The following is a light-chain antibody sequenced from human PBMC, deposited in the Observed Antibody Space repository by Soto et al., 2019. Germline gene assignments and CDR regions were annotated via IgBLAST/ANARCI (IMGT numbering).Light chain of an antibody. CDR1: SSDIGDYNY. Sequence: QSVLTQPASVSGSPGQSITISCTGTSSDIGDYNYVSWYQQHPGKAPKLMIYEVSHRPSGVSDRFSGSKSGNTASLTISGLQAEDEADYYCSSYTTSTTLVVFGGGTQLTVL. V-gene: IGLV2-14*01. J-gene: IGLJ3*02. CDR2: EVS. CDR3: SSYTTSTTLVV.